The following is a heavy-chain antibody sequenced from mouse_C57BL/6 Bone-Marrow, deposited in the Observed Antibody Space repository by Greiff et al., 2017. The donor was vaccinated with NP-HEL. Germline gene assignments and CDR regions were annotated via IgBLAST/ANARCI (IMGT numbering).Heavy chain of an antibody. J-gene: IGHJ1*03. CDR2: IYPGNSDT. D-gene: IGHD1-1*01. CDR1: GYTFTSYW. CDR3: NGPYYYGSSYWYFDV. Sequence: EVQLQQSGTVLARPGASVKMSCKTSGYTFTSYWMHWVKQRPGQGLEWIGAIYPGNSDTSYNQKFKGKAKLTAVTSASTAYMELSSLTNEDSAVYYCNGPYYYGSSYWYFDVWGTGTTVTVSS. V-gene: IGHV1-5*01.